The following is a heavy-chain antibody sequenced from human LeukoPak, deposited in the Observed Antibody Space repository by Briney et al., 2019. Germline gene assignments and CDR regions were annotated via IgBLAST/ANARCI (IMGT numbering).Heavy chain of an antibody. J-gene: IGHJ4*02. V-gene: IGHV3-23*01. D-gene: IGHD3-22*01. CDR1: GFTFSSYA. CDR3: VRELADSSVRLFDS. CDR2: ISGSGGST. Sequence: GGSLRLSCAASGFTFSSYAMSWVRQAPGKGLEWVSAISGSGGSTYYADSVKGRFTISRDNSKNTLYLQMNSLRAEDTAVYYCVRELADSSVRLFDSWGQGTLVSVSS.